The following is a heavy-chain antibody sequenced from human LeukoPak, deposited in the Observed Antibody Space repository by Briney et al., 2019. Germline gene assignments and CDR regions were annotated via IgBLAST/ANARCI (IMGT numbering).Heavy chain of an antibody. D-gene: IGHD1-26*01. Sequence: GGSLRLSCAASGFTFSSYWMSWVRQAPGKGLEWVANIKQDGSEKYYVDSVKGRFTISRDNAKNSLYLQMNRLRAEDAAVYYCARAVGATRGYYYYMDAWGKGTTVTISS. V-gene: IGHV3-7*01. CDR3: ARAVGATRGYYYYMDA. CDR2: IKQDGSEK. CDR1: GFTFSSYW. J-gene: IGHJ6*03.